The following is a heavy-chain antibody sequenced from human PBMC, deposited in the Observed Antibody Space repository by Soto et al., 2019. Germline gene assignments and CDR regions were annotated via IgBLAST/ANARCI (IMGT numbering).Heavy chain of an antibody. CDR2: VYSTGGT. CDR3: ARDLSGTGLDI. J-gene: IGHJ6*02. V-gene: IGHV4-4*07. CDR1: GDSSGRFY. D-gene: IGHD1-26*01. Sequence: QVQLHESGPGLVKPSETLSLTCNVSGDSSGRFYGSWIRQSAEKGLEWIGRVYSTGGTAYNPALKGRFTISLERSNNNVSLEMKSVTPADTAVYFCARDLSGTGLDIWGRGTRVTVSS.